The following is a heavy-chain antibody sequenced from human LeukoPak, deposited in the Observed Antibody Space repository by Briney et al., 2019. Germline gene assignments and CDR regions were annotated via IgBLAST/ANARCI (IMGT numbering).Heavy chain of an antibody. CDR3: ARDYSSDAFDI. Sequence: PSVAVSFTSSGYTLTYNYLHWVRQAPGQGLEWMGWINPNSGATKYAQKFQDRVTLTRDTSISTAYMDLSRLRSDDTAVYYCARDYSSDAFDIWGQGTMVTVSS. D-gene: IGHD2-21*01. J-gene: IGHJ3*02. CDR1: GYTLTYNY. CDR2: INPNSGAT. V-gene: IGHV1-2*02.